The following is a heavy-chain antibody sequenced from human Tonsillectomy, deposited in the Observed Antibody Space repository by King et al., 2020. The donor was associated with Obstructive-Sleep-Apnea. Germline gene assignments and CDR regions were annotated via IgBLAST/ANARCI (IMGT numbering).Heavy chain of an antibody. CDR3: ARGPYSGLGSYPDY. V-gene: IGHV1-2*02. J-gene: IGHJ4*02. CDR1: GYTFTGYY. Sequence: VQLVESGAEVKKPGASVKVSCKASGYTFTGYYIHWVRQAPGQGLEWMAWINPNSGGTYYGQKFQDRVTVTRDPSISAAYLEMRSLKSDDTAVYYCARGPYSGLGSYPDYWGQGTLVTVSP. CDR2: INPNSGGT. D-gene: IGHD3-10*01.